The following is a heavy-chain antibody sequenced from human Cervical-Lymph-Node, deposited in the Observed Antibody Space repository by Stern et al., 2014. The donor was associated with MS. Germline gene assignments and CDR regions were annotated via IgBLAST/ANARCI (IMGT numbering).Heavy chain of an antibody. CDR1: GYTFTGYY. CDR3: ARERKSGAYYNYGMDV. J-gene: IGHJ6*02. Sequence: QVQLVQSGAEVKKPGASVRISCKASGYTFTGYYMQWVRQAPGQGLEWMGWINPNSGGTNYARKFQGRVTMTMDTSISTAYMELIRLTSDDTAVYFCARERKSGAYYNYGMDVWGQGTTVIVSS. CDR2: INPNSGGT. V-gene: IGHV1-2*02.